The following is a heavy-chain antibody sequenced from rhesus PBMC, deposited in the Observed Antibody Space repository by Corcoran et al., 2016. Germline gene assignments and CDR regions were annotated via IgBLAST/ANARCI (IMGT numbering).Heavy chain of an antibody. Sequence: QVQLQESGPGLVKPSETLSLTCAVSGGSFSSYWWSWIRQPPGKGLEWIGENNGNRGSTNYIPPLRSRVTISKEASKNQFSLKLSSVAAADTAVYYCARPKYSSWSAVDYWGQGVLVTVSS. CDR1: GGSFSSYW. CDR2: NNGNRGST. CDR3: ARPKYSSWSAVDY. V-gene: IGHV4-80*01. D-gene: IGHD6-13*01. J-gene: IGHJ4*01.